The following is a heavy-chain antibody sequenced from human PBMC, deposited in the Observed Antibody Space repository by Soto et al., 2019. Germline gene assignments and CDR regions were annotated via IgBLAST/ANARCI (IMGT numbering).Heavy chain of an antibody. J-gene: IGHJ3*02. D-gene: IGHD3-3*01. V-gene: IGHV1-69*12. CDR1: GGTFSSYA. Sequence: QVQLVQSGAEVTQPGSSVKVSCKASGGTFSSYAISWVRQAPGQGLEWMGGVIPIFGTANYAQKFQGRVTITADHSTRTTYMELSSLRPYDTAVYYCARDGHWSSVGGPGEGRSFAFNIWGQGRMVTVSS. CDR3: ARDGHWSSVGGPGEGRSFAFNI. CDR2: VIPIFGTA.